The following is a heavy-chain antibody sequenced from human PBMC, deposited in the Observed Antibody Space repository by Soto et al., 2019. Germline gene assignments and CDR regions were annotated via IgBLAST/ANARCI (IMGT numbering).Heavy chain of an antibody. D-gene: IGHD6-19*01. CDR1: GFTFSSYA. CDR2: ISGGGGNT. Sequence: EVQLLESGGGLVQPGGSLRLSCAASGFTFSSYAMSWVRQTPGKGLEWVSGISGGGGNTYYADSVTGRFTISRDNSRDTLYLQMTSLRAADTAIYYCAKDRGAGSRFSDIAVAGIPSWGQGALVTVSS. V-gene: IGHV3-23*01. J-gene: IGHJ5*02. CDR3: AKDRGAGSRFSDIAVAGIPS.